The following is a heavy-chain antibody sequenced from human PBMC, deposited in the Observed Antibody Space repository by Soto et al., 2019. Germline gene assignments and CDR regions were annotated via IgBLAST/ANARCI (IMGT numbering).Heavy chain of an antibody. Sequence: QVQLVQSGAEVKKPGSSVKVSCKASGGTFNNYAITWVRRAPGQGLEWMGMIIPIFGTANYTQKFQGRVTITADESTSTAYMELSSLRSEDTAVYYCARRRHFYDVLTHYYYFGLDVWGQGTTITVSS. V-gene: IGHV1-69*15. CDR1: GGTFNNYA. CDR3: ARRRHFYDVLTHYYYFGLDV. J-gene: IGHJ6*02. D-gene: IGHD3-9*01. CDR2: IIPIFGTA.